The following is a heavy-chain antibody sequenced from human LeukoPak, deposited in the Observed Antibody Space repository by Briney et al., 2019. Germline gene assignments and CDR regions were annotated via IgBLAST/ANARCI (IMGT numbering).Heavy chain of an antibody. CDR2: VTRDACST. CDR1: GFTFSHYA. D-gene: IGHD2-2*01. CDR3: AIDGATSCLDY. Sequence: TGGALRLYCAAIGFTFSHYAFHWVRQAPGKGLEYVSAVTRDACSTYYVNSVKGRFTISRDDSKNTLYLQMQSLRADDMAVECCAIDGATSCLDYWGRGTLVIVSS. J-gene: IGHJ4*02. V-gene: IGHV3-64*01.